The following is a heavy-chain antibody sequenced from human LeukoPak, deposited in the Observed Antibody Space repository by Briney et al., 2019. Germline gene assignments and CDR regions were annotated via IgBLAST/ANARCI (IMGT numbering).Heavy chain of an antibody. D-gene: IGHD6-19*01. CDR3: AKVNPYGGVAVRRFFDY. CDR1: SSYA. CDR2: ISGSGGST. J-gene: IGHJ4*02. V-gene: IGHV3-23*01. Sequence: PGGSLRLSCAVSSSYAMSWVRQAPGKGLEWVSAISGSGGSTYYADSVKGRFTISRDNSKNTLYLQMNSLRAEDTAVYYCAKVNPYGGVAVRRFFDYWGQGTLVTVSS.